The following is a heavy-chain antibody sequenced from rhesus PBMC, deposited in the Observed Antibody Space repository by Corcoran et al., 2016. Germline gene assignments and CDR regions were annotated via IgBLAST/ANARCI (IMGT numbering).Heavy chain of an antibody. Sequence: EVQLVETGGGLVQPGGSLKLSCAASGFTFSSYGMSWVRQAPWKGLEWVSGINSGGGSTYYADSVKCRFTISRDNSKNTLSLQMNSLRAEDTAVYYCAKYRFDYWGQGVLVTVSS. J-gene: IGHJ4*01. V-gene: IGHV3S5*01. D-gene: IGHD1-1*01. CDR1: GFTFSSYG. CDR3: AKYRFDY. CDR2: INSGGGST.